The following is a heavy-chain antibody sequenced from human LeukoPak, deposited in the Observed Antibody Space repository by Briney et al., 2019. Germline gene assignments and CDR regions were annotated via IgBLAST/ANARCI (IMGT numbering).Heavy chain of an antibody. J-gene: IGHJ6*02. CDR3: ARVASKGGMDV. CDR2: VHYTWNT. D-gene: IGHD5/OR15-5a*01. Sequence: PSETLSLTCAVSGGSIGSYHWSWIRQPPGKGLEWIGHVHYTWNTKYNPSLTGRVSISLDRSKNQFSLSLSSLTAADTAVYYCARVASKGGMDVWGQGTTVIVSS. CDR1: GGSIGSYH. V-gene: IGHV4-59*01.